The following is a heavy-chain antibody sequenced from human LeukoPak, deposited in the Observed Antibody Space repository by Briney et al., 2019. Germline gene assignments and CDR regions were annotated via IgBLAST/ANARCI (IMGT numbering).Heavy chain of an antibody. D-gene: IGHD6-19*01. Sequence: GESLKISCKGSGYSFTSYWIGWVRQMPGKGLEWMGIIYPGDSDTRCSPSFQGQVTISADKSISTAYLQWSSLKASDTAMYYCARARPGYSSGWYGENWFDPWGQGTLVTVSS. V-gene: IGHV5-51*01. CDR1: GYSFTSYW. J-gene: IGHJ5*02. CDR3: ARARPGYSSGWYGENWFDP. CDR2: IYPGDSDT.